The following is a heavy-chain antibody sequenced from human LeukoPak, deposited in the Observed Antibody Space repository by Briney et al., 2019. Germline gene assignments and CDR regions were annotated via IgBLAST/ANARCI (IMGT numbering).Heavy chain of an antibody. J-gene: IGHJ4*02. D-gene: IGHD2/OR15-2a*01. CDR1: GFTFATYV. V-gene: IGHV3-23*01. CDR2: VGGDGRVT. CDR3: AKGISADGYDFERGADY. Sequence: GGSLRLSCAASGFTFATYVMTWVRQAPGKGLEWVSSVGGDGRVTYYADSVKGRFTISRDNSKNTIFLQMNSLRVEDTAVYYCAKGISADGYDFERGADYWGQGAQVIVSS.